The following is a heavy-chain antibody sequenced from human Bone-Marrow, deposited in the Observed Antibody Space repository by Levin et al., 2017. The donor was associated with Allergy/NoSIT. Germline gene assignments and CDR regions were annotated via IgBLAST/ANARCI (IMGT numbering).Heavy chain of an antibody. J-gene: IGHJ5*01. CDR3: ARGPPCSHIGCYTVGWFDS. CDR1: GFTFSTYA. CDR2: ISSSGNNT. Sequence: GGSLRLSCAASGFTFSTYAMSWVRQVPGKGLEWVSSISSSGNNTYYGDSVKGRFTISRDNSKNSLDLQMNGLRVDDMALYYCARGPPCSHIGCYTVGWFDSWGRGTLVTVSS. D-gene: IGHD2-2*02. V-gene: IGHV3-23*01.